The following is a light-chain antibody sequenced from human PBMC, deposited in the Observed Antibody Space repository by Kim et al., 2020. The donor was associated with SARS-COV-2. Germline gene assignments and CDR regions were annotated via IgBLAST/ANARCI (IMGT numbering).Light chain of an antibody. V-gene: IGKV1-39*01. J-gene: IGKJ4*01. CDR1: QNIRTY. Sequence: DIQMTQSPSSLSAYVGDRVTITCRASQNIRTYLNWYQQRPGKAPKLLIYAASSLQSGVPSRFSGSTSGTDFTLTISSLQPEDFATYYCQQSFSTPVTFGGGTKVEI. CDR2: AAS. CDR3: QQSFSTPVT.